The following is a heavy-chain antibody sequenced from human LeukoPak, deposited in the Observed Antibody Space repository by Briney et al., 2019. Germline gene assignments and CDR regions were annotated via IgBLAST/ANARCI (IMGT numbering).Heavy chain of an antibody. Sequence: PSETLSLTCTVSGGSISSGDYYWSWFRQPPGKGLEWIGYIYNSGNTYYNPSLRSRVTLSVDTSKNQFSLRLNSVAAADTAVYYCARKRYDDPYFFDYWGQGTLVTVSS. CDR1: GGSISSGDYY. CDR3: ARKRYDDPYFFDY. V-gene: IGHV4-30-4*08. D-gene: IGHD3-22*01. J-gene: IGHJ4*02. CDR2: IYNSGNT.